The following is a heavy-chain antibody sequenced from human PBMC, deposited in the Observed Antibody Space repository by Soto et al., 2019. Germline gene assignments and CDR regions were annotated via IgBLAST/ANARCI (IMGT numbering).Heavy chain of an antibody. J-gene: IGHJ6*02. CDR2: TYYRSTWYK. CDR1: GDSVSSNSTS. V-gene: IGHV6-1*01. CDR3: ARVSTGYWNILDYYSHCIDF. D-gene: IGHD1-1*01. Sequence: SQALSLTCDIAGDSVSSNSTSWNWIRQSPSRGLEWLGRTYYRSTWYKEYAVSVKSRMSINVSTSKNQFSLYLKFVTPEDTAEYYCARVSTGYWNILDYYSHCIDFWGQGATVTVSS.